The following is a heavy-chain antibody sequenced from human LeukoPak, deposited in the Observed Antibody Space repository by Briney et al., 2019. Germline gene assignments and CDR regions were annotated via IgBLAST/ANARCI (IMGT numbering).Heavy chain of an antibody. J-gene: IGHJ4*02. D-gene: IGHD6-19*01. CDR1: GFTVSSNY. CDR2: IYSGGGT. V-gene: IGHV3-53*01. CDR3: AKAVRYSSGWYFFDY. Sequence: GGSLRLSYAASGFTVSSNYMSWVRQAPGKGLEWVSVIYSGGGTYYADSVKGRFTISRDNSTNTLYLQMNSLRAEDTAVYYCAKAVRYSSGWYFFDYWGQGTQVTVSS.